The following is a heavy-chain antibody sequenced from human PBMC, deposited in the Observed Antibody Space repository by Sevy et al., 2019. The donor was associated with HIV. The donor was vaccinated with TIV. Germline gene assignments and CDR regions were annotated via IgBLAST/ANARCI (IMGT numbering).Heavy chain of an antibody. V-gene: IGHV3-30*04. CDR1: GFTFSSYA. J-gene: IGHJ6*02. CDR3: ASDRDFWSGYPSGGMDV. CDR2: ISYDGSNK. Sequence: GGSLRLSCAASGFTFSSYAMHWVRQAPGKGLEWVAVISYDGSNKYYADSVKGRFTISRDNSKKTLYLQMNSLRAEDTAVYYCASDRDFWSGYPSGGMDVWGQGTTVTVSS. D-gene: IGHD3-3*01.